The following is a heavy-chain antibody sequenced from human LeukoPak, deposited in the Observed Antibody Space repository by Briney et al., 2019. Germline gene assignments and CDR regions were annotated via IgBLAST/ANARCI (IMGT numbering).Heavy chain of an antibody. D-gene: IGHD2-2*01. V-gene: IGHV1-18*01. CDR1: GYTFTSYG. CDR3: ARLGYCSSTSCSGPSDY. CDR2: ISAYNGNT. J-gene: IGHJ4*02. Sequence: GASVKVSCKASGYTFTSYGISWVRQAPGQGLEWMGWISAYNGNTNYAQKLQGRVTMTTDASTSTAYMELRSLRSDDTAVYYCARLGYCSSTSCSGPSDYWGQGTLVTASS.